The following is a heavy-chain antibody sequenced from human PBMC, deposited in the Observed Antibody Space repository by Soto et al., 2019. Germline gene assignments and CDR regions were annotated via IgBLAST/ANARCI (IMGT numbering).Heavy chain of an antibody. CDR2: IKHDGSDK. D-gene: IGHD6-19*01. V-gene: IGHV3-7*01. Sequence: VRLSCAASGFTFSSYWMSWVRQAPGKGLEWVASIKHDGSDKYYVDSVKGRFTISRDNARNSLSLQMNSLRAEDTAVYYCARDIHETYGSVNYYYGMDVWGQGTTVTVSS. CDR1: GFTFSSYW. CDR3: ARDIHETYGSVNYYYGMDV. J-gene: IGHJ6*02.